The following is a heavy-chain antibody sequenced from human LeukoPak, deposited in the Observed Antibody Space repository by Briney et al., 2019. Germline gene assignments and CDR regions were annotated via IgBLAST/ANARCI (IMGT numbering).Heavy chain of an antibody. CDR1: GFTFSSYA. D-gene: IGHD6-13*01. J-gene: IGHJ4*02. Sequence: GGSLRLSCAASGFTFSSYAMSWVRQAPGKGLEWVSAISGSGGSTYYADSVKGRFTISRDNSKNTLYLQMNSLRAEDTAVYYCTRYSSSGLDYWGQGTLVTVSS. V-gene: IGHV3-23*01. CDR2: ISGSGGST. CDR3: TRYSSSGLDY.